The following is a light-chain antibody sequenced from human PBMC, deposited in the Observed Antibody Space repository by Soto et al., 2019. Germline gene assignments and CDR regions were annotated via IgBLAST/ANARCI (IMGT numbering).Light chain of an antibody. V-gene: IGLV2-8*01. Sequence: QSALTQPPCAPGSPGQSVTISCTGTSSDVGAYNYVSWYQQHPGKAPKLMIYEVSKRPSGVPDRFSGSKSGNTASLTVSGLQTEDEADYYCSSKRGINSDVFGTGTKVTVL. CDR1: SSDVGAYNY. CDR3: SSKRGINSDV. CDR2: EVS. J-gene: IGLJ1*01.